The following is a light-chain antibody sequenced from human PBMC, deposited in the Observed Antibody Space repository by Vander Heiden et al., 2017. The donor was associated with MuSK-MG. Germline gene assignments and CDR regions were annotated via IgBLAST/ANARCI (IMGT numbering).Light chain of an antibody. CDR1: QNVGTY. CDR2: YAS. Sequence: EIVLTQSPDFQSVTPKEKVAITCRASQNVGTYLHWYQQKPGQSPRLLIKYASQSFSGVPSRFSGSGSGTDFTLTISSLEAEDAATYYCHQSSNIPWTFGQGTKVEVK. CDR3: HQSSNIPWT. J-gene: IGKJ1*01. V-gene: IGKV6-21*01.